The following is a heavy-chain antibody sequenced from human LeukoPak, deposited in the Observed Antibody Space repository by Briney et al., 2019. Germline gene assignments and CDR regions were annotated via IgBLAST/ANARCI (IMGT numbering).Heavy chain of an antibody. J-gene: IGHJ4*02. CDR1: GFTFSTYA. D-gene: IGHD3-22*01. CDR2: IRGDGYT. V-gene: IGHV3-21*01. CDR3: ARDHGVITMMNGGDY. Sequence: GGSLRLSCAASGFTFSTYAMSWVRQAPGKGLEWVSSIRGDGYTYYADSVKGRFTISRDNAKNSLYLQMNSLRAEDTAVYYCARDHGVITMMNGGDYWGQGTLVTVSS.